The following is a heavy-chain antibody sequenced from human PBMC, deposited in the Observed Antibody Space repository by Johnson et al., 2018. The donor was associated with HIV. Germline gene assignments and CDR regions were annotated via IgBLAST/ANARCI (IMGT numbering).Heavy chain of an antibody. CDR3: AKDMVRGFWGDAFDI. J-gene: IGHJ3*02. CDR1: GFTFSNYG. Sequence: QVQLVESGGGVVQPGGSLRLSCAASGFTFSNYGMHWVRQAPGKGLEWVAVIWYDGRNKYYADSVKGRITISRDNAKNSLYLQMNSLRAEDTAVYYCAKDMVRGFWGDAFDIWGQGTMVTVSS. D-gene: IGHD3-10*01. V-gene: IGHV3-33*03. CDR2: IWYDGRNK.